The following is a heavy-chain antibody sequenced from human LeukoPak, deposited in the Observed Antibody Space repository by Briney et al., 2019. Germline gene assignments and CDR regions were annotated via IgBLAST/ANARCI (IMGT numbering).Heavy chain of an antibody. CDR3: ARSTRPRGAFDY. CDR1: GASIRSHY. V-gene: IGHV4-59*08. Sequence: SSETLSLTCTVSGASIRSHYWSWIRQPPWKGLEWIGFVFYSGTIDYHSSLKSRVSISLDTSKSQFSLKVNSVTAADTAVYYCARSTRPRGAFDYWGQGTLVTVSS. J-gene: IGHJ4*02. D-gene: IGHD6-6*01. CDR2: VFYSGTI.